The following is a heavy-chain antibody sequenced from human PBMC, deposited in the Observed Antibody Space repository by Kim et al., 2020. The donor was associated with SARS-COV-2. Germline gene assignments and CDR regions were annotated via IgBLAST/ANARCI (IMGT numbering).Heavy chain of an antibody. V-gene: IGHV3-23*01. CDR2: LSGSDDST. CDR1: GFTFSAYA. J-gene: IGHJ1*01. CDR3: AKHFGSSGSEFQH. Sequence: GGSLRLSCAASGFTFSAYAMSWVRQAPGKGLEWVSGLSGSDDSTYYADSVKGRFTISRDNSKNTLHLQMNSLRAEDTAVYYCAKHFGSSGSEFQHWGQGTLVPVSS. D-gene: IGHD3-22*01.